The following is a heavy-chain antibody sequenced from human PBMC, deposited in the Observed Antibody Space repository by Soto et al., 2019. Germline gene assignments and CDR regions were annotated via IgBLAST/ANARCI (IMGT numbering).Heavy chain of an antibody. D-gene: IGHD2-15*01. V-gene: IGHV1-69*01. Sequence: QVQLVQSGAEVQKPGSSVKVSCKASGGTFSSYAISWVRQAPGQGLEWMGGIIPIFGTANYAQKFQGRVTXXXXXXXXXXXXXXXXXXSXDTAVYYCARSGCSGGSCEYWGQGTLVTVSS. CDR3: ARSGCSGGSCEY. J-gene: IGHJ4*02. CDR2: IIPIFGTA. CDR1: GGTFSSYA.